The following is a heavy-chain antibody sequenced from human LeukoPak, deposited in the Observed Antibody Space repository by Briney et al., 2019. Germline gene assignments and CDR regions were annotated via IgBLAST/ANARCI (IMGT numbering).Heavy chain of an antibody. D-gene: IGHD2-15*01. CDR3: AKAPVTTCRGAFCYAFDY. Sequence: GGSLRLSCAASGFTFSSYAMSWVRQAPGKGLEWVSAISGSGGSTYHADSVKGRFTISRDSSKNTLFLQMNRLRPEDAAVYYCAKAPVTTCRGAFCYAFDYWGLGTLVTVSS. J-gene: IGHJ4*02. V-gene: IGHV3-23*01. CDR2: ISGSGGST. CDR1: GFTFSSYA.